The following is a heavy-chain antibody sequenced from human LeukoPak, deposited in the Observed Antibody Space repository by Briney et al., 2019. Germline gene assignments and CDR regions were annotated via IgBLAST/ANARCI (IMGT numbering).Heavy chain of an antibody. CDR3: ARARYEARIWPKSRYDYYHYMDV. Sequence: ASVKVSCKASGYTFTSYTIHWVRQAPGQRLEWMGWINAGNGNTKYSQEFQDRVTISRDTSASTAYMELSSLRSEDMAVYYCARARYEARIWPKSRYDYYHYMDVWGKGTTVTISS. V-gene: IGHV1-3*03. CDR1: GYTFTSYT. CDR2: INAGNGNT. D-gene: IGHD3-3*01. J-gene: IGHJ6*03.